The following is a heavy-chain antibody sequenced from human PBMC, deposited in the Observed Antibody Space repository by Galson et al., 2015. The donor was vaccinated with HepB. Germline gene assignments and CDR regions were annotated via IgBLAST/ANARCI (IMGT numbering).Heavy chain of an antibody. Sequence: SVKVSCKASGYTFTSYGISWVRQAPGQGLEWMGRINPNSGGTNYAQKFQGRVTMTRDTSISTAYMELSRLRSDDTAVYYCARGTAAGDYWGQGTLVTVSS. CDR1: GYTFTSYG. J-gene: IGHJ4*02. CDR2: INPNSGGT. CDR3: ARGTAAGDY. D-gene: IGHD6-13*01. V-gene: IGHV1-2*06.